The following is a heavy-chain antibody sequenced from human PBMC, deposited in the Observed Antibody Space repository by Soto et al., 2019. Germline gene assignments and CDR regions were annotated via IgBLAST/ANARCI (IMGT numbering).Heavy chain of an antibody. CDR1: GGSISSYY. D-gene: IGHD2-8*01. J-gene: IGHJ3*02. CDR2: IYYSGST. V-gene: IGHV4-59*01. Sequence: TSETLSLTCTVSGGSISSYYWSWIRQPPGKGLEWIGYIYYSGSTNYNPSLKSRVTISVDTSKNQFSLKLSSVTAADTAVYYCAASPGIVLMVYAIPTLGAFDIWGQGTMVTVSS. CDR3: AASPGIVLMVYAIPTLGAFDI.